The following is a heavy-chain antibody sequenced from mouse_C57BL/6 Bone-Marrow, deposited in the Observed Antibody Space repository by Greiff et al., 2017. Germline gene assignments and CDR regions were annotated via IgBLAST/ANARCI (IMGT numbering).Heavy chain of an antibody. CDR2: IGPGSGST. CDR3: AGSNYYGSSYFDY. Sequence: VQLQQSGAELVKPGASVKISCKASGYTFTDYYINWVKQRPGQGLAWIGKIGPGSGSTHYNEKFKGKATLTADKSSGTAYMQLSSLTSEDSAVYYCAGSNYYGSSYFDYWGQGTTLTVSS. J-gene: IGHJ2*01. V-gene: IGHV1-77*01. CDR1: GYTFTDYY. D-gene: IGHD1-1*01.